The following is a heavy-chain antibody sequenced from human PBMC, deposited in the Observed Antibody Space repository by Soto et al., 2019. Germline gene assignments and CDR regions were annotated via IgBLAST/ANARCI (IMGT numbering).Heavy chain of an antibody. J-gene: IGHJ6*02. V-gene: IGHV1-69*13. CDR1: GGTFSSYA. D-gene: IGHD1-20*01. CDR3: ALGITGTYYYYYGMDV. CDR2: IIPIFGTA. Sequence: SVKVSCKASGGTFSSYAIGWVRQAPGQGLEWMGGIIPIFGTANYAQKFQGRVTITADESTSTAYMELSSLRSEDTAVYYCALGITGTYYYYYGMDVWGQGTTVTVSS.